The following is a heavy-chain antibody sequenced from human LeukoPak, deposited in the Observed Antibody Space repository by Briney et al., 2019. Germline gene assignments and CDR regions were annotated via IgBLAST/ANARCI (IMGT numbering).Heavy chain of an antibody. J-gene: IGHJ4*02. V-gene: IGHV4-61*08. CDR3: ARDSGSYYFDY. Sequence: PSQTLSLTCTVSGGSISSGDYYWSWIRQPPGKGLEWIGYIYYSGSTNYNPSLKSRVTISVDTSKNQFSLKLSSVTAADTAVYYCARDSGSYYFDYWGQGTLVTVSS. CDR2: IYYSGST. D-gene: IGHD1-26*01. CDR1: GGSISSGDYY.